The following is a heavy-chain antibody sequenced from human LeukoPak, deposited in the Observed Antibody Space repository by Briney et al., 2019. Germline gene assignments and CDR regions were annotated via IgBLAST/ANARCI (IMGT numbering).Heavy chain of an antibody. CDR1: GFTFSSYG. CDR3: ARDLLAYCGGDCYSPSDY. D-gene: IGHD2-21*02. V-gene: IGHV3-33*01. Sequence: PGRSLRLSCAASGFTFSSYGMHWVRQAPGKGLEWVAVIWYDGSNKYYADSVKGRFTISRDNSKNTLYLQMNSLRAEDTAVYYCARDLLAYCGGDCYSPSDYWGQGTLVTVSS. J-gene: IGHJ4*02. CDR2: IWYDGSNK.